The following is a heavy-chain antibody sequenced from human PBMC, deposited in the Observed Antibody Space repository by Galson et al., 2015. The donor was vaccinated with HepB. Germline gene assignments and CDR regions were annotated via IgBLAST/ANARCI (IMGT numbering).Heavy chain of an antibody. CDR1: GGSISSYY. D-gene: IGHD4-23*01. CDR3: ARDGPVVTPGWAHYFDY. Sequence: ETLSLTCTVSGGSISSYYWSWIRQPPGKGLEWIGYIYYSGSTYYNPSLKSRVTISVDTSKNQFSLKLSSVTAADTAVYYCARDGPVVTPGWAHYFDYWGQRTLVTVSS. CDR2: IYYSGST. J-gene: IGHJ4*02. V-gene: IGHV4-59*01.